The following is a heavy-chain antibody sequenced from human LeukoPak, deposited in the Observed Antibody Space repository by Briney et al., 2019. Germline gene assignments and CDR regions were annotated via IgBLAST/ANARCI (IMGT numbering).Heavy chain of an antibody. J-gene: IGHJ4*02. V-gene: IGHV4-39*01. D-gene: IGHD2-8*02. Sequence: SETLSLTCTVSGGSISSTRYYWGWIRQPPGKGLEWIGSVFDSGMTYYNPSLKSRVTKCVDTSKNQFSLRLSSVTAADTAVYYCARLYWDFDFWGQGTLVTVSS. CDR2: VFDSGMT. CDR1: GGSISSTRYY. CDR3: ARLYWDFDF.